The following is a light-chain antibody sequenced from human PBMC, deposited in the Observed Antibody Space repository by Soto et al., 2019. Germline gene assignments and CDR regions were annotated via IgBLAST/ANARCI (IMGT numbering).Light chain of an antibody. Sequence: QSALTHPASVSGSPGQSITISCTGTSSDVGGYNYVSWYQQHPGKAPKLLICDVSNRPSGVSNRFSGSKSGNTASLTISGLQAEDEADYYCSSYTSISTYVVFGGGTKLTVL. J-gene: IGLJ2*01. V-gene: IGLV2-14*03. CDR3: SSYTSISTYVV. CDR2: DVS. CDR1: SSDVGGYNY.